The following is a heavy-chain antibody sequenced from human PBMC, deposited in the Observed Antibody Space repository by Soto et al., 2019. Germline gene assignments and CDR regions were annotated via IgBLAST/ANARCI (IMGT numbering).Heavy chain of an antibody. D-gene: IGHD2-15*01. Sequence: QVQLQESGPGLVKPSQTLSLTCTVSGGSISSGGYYWSWIRQHPGKGLEWIGYIYYSGSTYYNPSLKSRVTRSVDTSKNQFSLKLSSVTAADTAVYYCARSPLRSGSCCLFDYWGQGTLVTVSS. J-gene: IGHJ4*02. CDR3: ARSPLRSGSCCLFDY. CDR2: IYYSGST. V-gene: IGHV4-31*03. CDR1: GGSISSGGYY.